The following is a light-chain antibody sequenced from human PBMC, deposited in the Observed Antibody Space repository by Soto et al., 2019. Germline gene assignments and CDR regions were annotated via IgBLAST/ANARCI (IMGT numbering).Light chain of an antibody. J-gene: IGLJ2*01. CDR2: EVS. Sequence: QSALTQPASVSGSPGQSITISCTGTSSDVGAYNYVSWYQQHPGKAPKLMIYEVSNRPSGVSNRFSGSKSGNTASLTISGLQAEDEADYYCSSYTTISTSVFGGGTKVTVL. CDR1: SSDVGAYNY. V-gene: IGLV2-14*01. CDR3: SSYTTISTSV.